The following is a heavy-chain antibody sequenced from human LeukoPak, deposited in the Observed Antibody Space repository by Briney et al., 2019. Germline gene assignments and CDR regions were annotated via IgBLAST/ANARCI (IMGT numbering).Heavy chain of an antibody. CDR1: GGTFSSYA. Sequence: SVKVSCKASGGTFSSYAISWVRQAPGQGLERMGGIIPIFGTANYAQKFQGRVTITADESTSTAYMELSSLRSEDTAVYYCARVEAGQAYGIYYYYYMDVWGKGTTVTISS. D-gene: IGHD4-17*01. CDR3: ARVEAGQAYGIYYYYYMDV. J-gene: IGHJ6*03. CDR2: IIPIFGTA. V-gene: IGHV1-69*13.